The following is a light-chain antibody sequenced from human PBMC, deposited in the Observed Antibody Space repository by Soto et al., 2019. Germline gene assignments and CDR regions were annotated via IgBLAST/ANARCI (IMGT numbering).Light chain of an antibody. CDR2: SNS. J-gene: IGLJ2*01. CDR3: AAWDDSLSVGV. CDR1: SSNIGSNL. V-gene: IGLV1-47*02. Sequence: QAVVTQPPSASGTPGQRVTISCSGSSSNIGSNLVYWYQQFPGTAPKLLIYSNSQRPSGVPDRFSGSKSGTSASLAISGLRSEDEADYYCAAWDDSLSVGVFGGGTKVTVL.